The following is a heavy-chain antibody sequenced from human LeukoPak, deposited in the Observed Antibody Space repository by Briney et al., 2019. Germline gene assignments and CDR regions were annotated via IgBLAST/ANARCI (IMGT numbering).Heavy chain of an antibody. J-gene: IGHJ4*02. CDR1: GFTFSSYS. Sequence: GGSLRLSCAASGFTFSSYSMNWVRQAPGKGLEWVSSITSSSSYIYYADSVKGRFTISRDNVKNSLYLQMNSLRAEDTAVYYCARDGSPTSSGWYGLEDYWGQGTLVTVSS. D-gene: IGHD6-19*01. CDR2: ITSSSSYI. V-gene: IGHV3-21*01. CDR3: ARDGSPTSSGWYGLEDY.